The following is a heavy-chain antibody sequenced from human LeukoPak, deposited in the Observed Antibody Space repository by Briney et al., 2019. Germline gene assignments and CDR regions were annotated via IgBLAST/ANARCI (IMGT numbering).Heavy chain of an antibody. CDR2: IYYSGDT. CDR1: GGSISSSSYY. V-gene: IGHV4-39*07. CDR3: ASAYNTNYAFDI. J-gene: IGHJ3*02. D-gene: IGHD1-14*01. Sequence: PSETLSLTCTVSGGSISSSSYYWGWIRQPPGKGLEWIGSIYYSGDTNYNPSLKGRLTISLDTSKNQFSLRLSSVTAADTAVYYCASAYNTNYAFDIWGQGTMVTVSS.